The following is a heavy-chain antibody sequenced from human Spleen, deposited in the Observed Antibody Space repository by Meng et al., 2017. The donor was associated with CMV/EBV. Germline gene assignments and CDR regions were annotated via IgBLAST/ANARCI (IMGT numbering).Heavy chain of an antibody. D-gene: IGHD1-26*01. J-gene: IGHJ4*02. CDR3: AHMIGRTGGSYRFDY. CDR2: IYWNDDK. CDR1: GLSLSSSGVG. V-gene: IGHV2-5*01. Sequence: SGLSLSSSGVGVGWIRQPPGKALEWIALIYWNDDKRYSPSLKSRLTVTKDTSKNQVVLTMTNMDPVDTATYYCAHMIGRTGGSYRFDYWGQGTLVTVSS.